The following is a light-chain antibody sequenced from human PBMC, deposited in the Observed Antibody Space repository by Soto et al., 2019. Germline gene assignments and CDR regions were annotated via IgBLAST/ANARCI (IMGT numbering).Light chain of an antibody. CDR3: QQRANSIT. CDR2: GAS. V-gene: IGKV3-11*01. Sequence: ETVLTQSPATLSLSPGERATLSCRASQSVGNYLAWYQQKPGQAPRLLIYGASNRATGIPARFSGSGSVTYFTLTISSPEPEDFAVYFCQQRANSITFGQGTRLEIK. J-gene: IGKJ5*01. CDR1: QSVGNY.